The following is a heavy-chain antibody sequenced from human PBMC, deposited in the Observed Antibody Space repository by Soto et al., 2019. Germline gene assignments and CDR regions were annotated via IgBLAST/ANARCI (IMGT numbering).Heavy chain of an antibody. Sequence: LRLSCAASGFSFSSYAMSWVRQAPGKGLDWVSAISGSGTKTHYADSVKGRFTISRDNSKNTLYLQMNSLRAEDTAVYYCAKDHPVIEVVKVFEYWGRGALVPVYS. J-gene: IGHJ4*02. CDR3: AKDHPVIEVVKVFEY. V-gene: IGHV3-23*01. D-gene: IGHD3-22*01. CDR2: ISGSGTKT. CDR1: GFSFSSYA.